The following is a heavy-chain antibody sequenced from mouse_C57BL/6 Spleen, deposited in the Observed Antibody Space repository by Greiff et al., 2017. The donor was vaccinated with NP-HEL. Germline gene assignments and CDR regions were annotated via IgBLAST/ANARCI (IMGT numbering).Heavy chain of an antibody. D-gene: IGHD1-1*01. J-gene: IGHJ2*01. CDR2: IYPRSGNT. V-gene: IGHV1-81*01. CDR3: ARGGYYYGSRDY. CDR1: GYTFTSYG. Sequence: QVQLKQSGAELARPGASVKLSCKASGYTFTSYGISWVKQRTGQGLEWIGEIYPRSGNTYYNEKFKGKATLTADKSSSTAYMELRSLTSEDSAVYFCARGGYYYGSRDYWGQGTTLTVSS.